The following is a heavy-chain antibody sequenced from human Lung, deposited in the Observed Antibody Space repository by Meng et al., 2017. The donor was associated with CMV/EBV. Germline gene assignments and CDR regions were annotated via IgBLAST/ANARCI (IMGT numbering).Heavy chain of an antibody. CDR1: GYTFTGYY. CDR2: INPNSGGT. Sequence: SXXVSXXASGYTFTGYYMHWVRQAPGQGLEWMGWINPNSGGTNYAQKFQGRVTMTRDTSISTAYMELSRLRSDDTAVYYCARRQYQLVGLAAFDIWGQGTMVTVSS. D-gene: IGHD2-2*01. V-gene: IGHV1-2*02. J-gene: IGHJ3*02. CDR3: ARRQYQLVGLAAFDI.